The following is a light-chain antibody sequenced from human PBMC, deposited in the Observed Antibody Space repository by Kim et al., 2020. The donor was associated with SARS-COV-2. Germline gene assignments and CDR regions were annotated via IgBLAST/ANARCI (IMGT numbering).Light chain of an antibody. Sequence: EIVLTQSPGTLSLSPGERATLSCRASQSVTSNYLAWYQQKPGQAPKLLIYDTSSRATDIPDRFSGRGSGTDFTLTITRLEPEDFAEYFCQQYGSSPWTFGQGTKVDIK. CDR2: DTS. CDR1: QSVTSNY. V-gene: IGKV3-20*01. CDR3: QQYGSSPWT. J-gene: IGKJ1*01.